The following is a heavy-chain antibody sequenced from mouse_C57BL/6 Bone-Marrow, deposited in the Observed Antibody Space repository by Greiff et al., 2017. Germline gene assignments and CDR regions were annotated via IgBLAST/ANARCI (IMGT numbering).Heavy chain of an antibody. V-gene: IGHV1-81*01. J-gene: IGHJ2*01. D-gene: IGHD1-1*01. CDR2: IYPRSGNT. Sequence: QVQLKQSGAELARPGASVKLSCKASGYTFTSYGISWVKQRTGQGLEWIGEIYPRSGNTYYNEKFKGKDTLTADKSSSNAYMELRSLTSEDSAVYFCARVYYYGSSDYFDYWGQGTTLTVSS. CDR1: GYTFTSYG. CDR3: ARVYYYGSSDYFDY.